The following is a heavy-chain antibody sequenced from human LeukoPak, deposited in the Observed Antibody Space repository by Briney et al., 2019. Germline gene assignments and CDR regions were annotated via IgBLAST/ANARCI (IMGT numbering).Heavy chain of an antibody. Sequence: GGSLRLSCAASGFTFSGSTMHWVRQAPGKGLEWVSGISGSGGSTYYADSVKGRFTISRDNSKNTLYLQMNSLRAEDTAVYYCAKERNALRFLEWLWDHWGQGTLVTVSS. CDR2: ISGSGGST. D-gene: IGHD3-3*01. CDR1: GFTFSGST. CDR3: AKERNALRFLEWLWDH. V-gene: IGHV3-23*01. J-gene: IGHJ4*02.